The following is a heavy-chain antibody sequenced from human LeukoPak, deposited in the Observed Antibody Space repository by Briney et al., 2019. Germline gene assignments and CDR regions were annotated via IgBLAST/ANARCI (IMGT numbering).Heavy chain of an antibody. V-gene: IGHV4-39*07. CDR3: ARYYRSGSYLLSYYYYYMDV. Sequence: PSETLSLTCAVNGGSISSSSYYWGWIRQPPGKGLEWIGSIYYSGSTYYNPSLKSRVTISVDTSKNQFSLKLSSVTAADTAVYYCARYYRSGSYLLSYYYYYMDVWGKGTTVTVSS. D-gene: IGHD3-10*01. J-gene: IGHJ6*03. CDR2: IYYSGST. CDR1: GGSISSSSYY.